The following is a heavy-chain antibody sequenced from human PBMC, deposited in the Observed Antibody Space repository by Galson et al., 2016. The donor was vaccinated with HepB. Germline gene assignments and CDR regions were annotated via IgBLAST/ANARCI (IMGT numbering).Heavy chain of an antibody. V-gene: IGHV3-20*04. J-gene: IGHJ4*02. D-gene: IGHD3-22*01. CDR1: GFDFEHYA. CDR3: ARAPNRYYDSYGYYPSY. Sequence: SLRLSCAASGFDFEHYAMSWVRQVAGKGLEWVSGISASGDRTGYADSVKGRVTISRDTAKYSLFLHMNSLRAEDTALYYCARAPNRYYDSYGYYPSYWVQGTPVTVSS. CDR2: ISASGDRT.